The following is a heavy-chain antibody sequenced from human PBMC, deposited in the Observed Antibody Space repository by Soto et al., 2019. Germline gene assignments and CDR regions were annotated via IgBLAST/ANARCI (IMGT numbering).Heavy chain of an antibody. CDR1: GGSISSGGYY. CDR3: ATRPNYDFWSGYMYYFDY. J-gene: IGHJ4*02. CDR2: IYYSGST. V-gene: IGHV4-31*03. D-gene: IGHD3-3*01. Sequence: QVQLQESGPGLVKPSQTLSLTCTVSGGSISSGGYYWSWIRQHPGKGLEWIGYIYYSGSTYYNPSLKSRVTRSVDTSKNQFSLKLSSVTAADTAVYYCATRPNYDFWSGYMYYFDYWGQGTLVTVSS.